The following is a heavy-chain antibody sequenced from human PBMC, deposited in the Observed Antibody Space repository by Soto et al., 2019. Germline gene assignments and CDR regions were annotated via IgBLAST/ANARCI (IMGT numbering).Heavy chain of an antibody. CDR1: GYSFSSYW. Sequence: GESLKICCKISGYSFSSYWIAGVRLMPGKGLEWMGSIYPDDSDTKYSPSFQGQVTISADKSISAAYLQWSSLKASDTAIYYCARNSLTGYYNYYYSMDVWGQGTTVTVSS. D-gene: IGHD3-9*01. CDR3: ARNSLTGYYNYYYSMDV. V-gene: IGHV5-51*01. CDR2: IYPDDSDT. J-gene: IGHJ6*02.